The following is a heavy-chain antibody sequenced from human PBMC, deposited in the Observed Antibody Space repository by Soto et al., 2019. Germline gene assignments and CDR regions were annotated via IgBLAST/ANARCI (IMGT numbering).Heavy chain of an antibody. CDR3: ARDRIAAAGTRHGTKTGEYYYYYYMDV. J-gene: IGHJ6*03. Sequence: SQTLSLTCAISGDSVSSNSAAWNWIRQSPSRGLEWLGRTYYRSKWYNDYAVSVKSRITINPDTSKNQFSLQLNSVTPEDTAVYYCARDRIAAAGTRHGTKTGEYYYYYYMDVWGKGTTVTVSS. CDR1: GDSVSSNSAA. V-gene: IGHV6-1*01. D-gene: IGHD6-13*01. CDR2: TYYRSKWYN.